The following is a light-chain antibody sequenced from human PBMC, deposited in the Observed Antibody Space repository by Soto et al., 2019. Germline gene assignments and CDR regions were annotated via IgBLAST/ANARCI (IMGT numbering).Light chain of an antibody. CDR3: QQRSNWPGT. CDR1: QSVSSD. Sequence: EIVITQSPATLSVSPGERATLSCRASQSVSSDLGWYRQKPGQAPRVLIYDASTRETGIPARFSGTGAGAEFTLSIISLQSEDVEVDYCQQRSNWPGTFGQGTRLEIK. CDR2: DAS. V-gene: IGKV3-15*01. J-gene: IGKJ5*01.